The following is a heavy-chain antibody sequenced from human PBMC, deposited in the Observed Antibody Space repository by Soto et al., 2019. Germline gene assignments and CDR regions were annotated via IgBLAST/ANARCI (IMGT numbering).Heavy chain of an antibody. CDR1: GFSLSTSGVG. Sequence: SGPTRVNPTQTLTLTCTFSGFSLSTSGVGVGWIRQPPGMALEWLALIYWDDDKRYSPSLKSRLTITKDTSKNQVVLTMTNMEHVDTATYYCAHTPGTYYDFWSGNYTSMEFDYWGQGTLVTVSS. V-gene: IGHV2-5*02. D-gene: IGHD3-3*01. CDR2: IYWDDDK. CDR3: AHTPGTYYDFWSGNYTSMEFDY. J-gene: IGHJ4*02.